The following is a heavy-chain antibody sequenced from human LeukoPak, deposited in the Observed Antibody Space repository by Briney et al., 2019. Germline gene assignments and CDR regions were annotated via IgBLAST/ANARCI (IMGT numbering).Heavy chain of an antibody. CDR3: AGLTTETLHFDY. J-gene: IGHJ4*02. D-gene: IGHD1-1*01. Sequence: SETLSLTCTVSGGSISSYYWSWIRQPAGKGLEWIGRIYTSGSTNYNPSLKSRVTMSVDTSKNQFSLKLSSVTAADTAVYYCAGLTTETLHFDYWGQGTLVTVSS. V-gene: IGHV4-4*07. CDR1: GGSISSYY. CDR2: IYTSGST.